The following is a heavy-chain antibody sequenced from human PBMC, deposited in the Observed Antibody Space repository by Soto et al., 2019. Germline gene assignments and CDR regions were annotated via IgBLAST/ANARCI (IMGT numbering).Heavy chain of an antibody. J-gene: IGHJ4*02. V-gene: IGHV1-69*13. CDR1: GGTFSSYA. CDR3: ARDQEQLGRRQWVY. Sequence: SVKVSCKASGGTFSSYAISWVRQAPGQGLEWMGGIIPIFGTANYAQKFQGRVTITADESTSTAYMELSSLRSEDTAVYYCARDQEQLGRRQWVYWGQGTLVTVYS. CDR2: IIPIFGTA. D-gene: IGHD6-6*01.